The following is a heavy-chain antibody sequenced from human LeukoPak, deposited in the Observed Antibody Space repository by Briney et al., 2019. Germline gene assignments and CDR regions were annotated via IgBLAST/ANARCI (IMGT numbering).Heavy chain of an antibody. CDR1: GFTFSSYE. J-gene: IGHJ6*02. CDR3: ARDTSYNYGAHAMDV. Sequence: PGGSLRLSCAASGFTFSSYEMNWVRQAPGKGLEWVSYISTSGSTIYYADSVKGRFTISRDNSKNTLYLQLNSLRGEDTAIYYCARDTSYNYGAHAMDVWGQGTTVTVSS. CDR2: ISTSGSTI. V-gene: IGHV3-48*03. D-gene: IGHD4/OR15-4a*01.